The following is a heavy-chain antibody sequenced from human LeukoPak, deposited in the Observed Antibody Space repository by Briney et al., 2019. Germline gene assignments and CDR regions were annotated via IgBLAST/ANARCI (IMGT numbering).Heavy chain of an antibody. D-gene: IGHD6-19*01. CDR2: TSSGAPTT. V-gene: IGHV3-23*01. CDR3: AKRHSSGWYYFDY. CDR1: GFTSRSYG. Sequence: GGSLRLSCAASGFTSRSYGMSWVRQTPGKGLEWVSTTSSGAPTTYYADSVKGRFTISRDDSKNTLYLQMNTLRAEDTAVYYCAKRHSSGWYYFDYWGQGTLVTVSS. J-gene: IGHJ4*02.